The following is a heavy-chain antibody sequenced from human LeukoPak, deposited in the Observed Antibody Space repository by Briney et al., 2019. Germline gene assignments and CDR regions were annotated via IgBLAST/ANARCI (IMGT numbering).Heavy chain of an antibody. V-gene: IGHV3-30*02. CDR3: AKDIVVVPAAMRSLHGHMDV. CDR2: IRYDGSNK. Sequence: GGSLRLSCAASGFTFSSYGMHWVRQAPGKGLEWVAFIRYDGSNKYYADSVKGRFTISRDNSKNTLYLQMNSLRAEDTAVYYCAKDIVVVPAAMRSLHGHMDVWGKGTTVTVSS. J-gene: IGHJ6*03. D-gene: IGHD2-2*01. CDR1: GFTFSSYG.